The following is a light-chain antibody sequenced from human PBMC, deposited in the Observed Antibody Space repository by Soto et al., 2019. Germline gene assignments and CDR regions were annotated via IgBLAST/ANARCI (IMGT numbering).Light chain of an antibody. CDR3: HQHYTIPYT. J-gene: IGKJ2*01. CDR1: QSVSSN. CDR2: GAS. V-gene: IGKV3-15*01. Sequence: EIVMTQSPATLSVSPGERATLSCRASQSVSSNLAWYQQKPGQAPRLLIYGASTRATGIPARFSGSGSGTEFTLTISSLQSEDVAVYYCHQHYTIPYTFGQGTKLEIK.